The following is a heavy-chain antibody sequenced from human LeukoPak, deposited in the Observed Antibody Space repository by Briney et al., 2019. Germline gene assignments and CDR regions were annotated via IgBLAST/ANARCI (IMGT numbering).Heavy chain of an antibody. D-gene: IGHD3-16*01. CDR1: GDSVSSDSAA. J-gene: IGHJ4*02. Sequence: SQTLSLTCAISGDSVSSDSAAWNWIRQSPSRGLEWLTRTYFRSKWYNAYALSVKSRITITPDTSKNQFSLQLNFVTPEDTAVYYCARESGDYVKFDYWGQGTLVTVSS. CDR2: TYFRSKWYN. CDR3: ARESGDYVKFDY. V-gene: IGHV6-1*01.